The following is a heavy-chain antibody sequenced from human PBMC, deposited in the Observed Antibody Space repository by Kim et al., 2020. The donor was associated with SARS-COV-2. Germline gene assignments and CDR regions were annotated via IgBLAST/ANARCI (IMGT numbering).Heavy chain of an antibody. D-gene: IGHD3-3*01. J-gene: IGHJ4*01. CDR3: SQAGSIFELVIVCFYY. V-gene: IGHV4-31*03. CDR1: GGSISSCCYY. CDR2: YYCSGNN. Sequence: SETLSLTCTVSGGSISSCCYYWIWNRPHPGQGREGIVYYYCSGNNYYNPTLKSRVTISVDTTNNQFSLKLISVTAAATSLYYCSQAGSIFELVIVCFYY.